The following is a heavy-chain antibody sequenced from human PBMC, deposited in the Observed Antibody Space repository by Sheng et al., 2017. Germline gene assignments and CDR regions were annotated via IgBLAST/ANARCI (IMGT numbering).Heavy chain of an antibody. D-gene: IGHD3-10*01. J-gene: IGHJ2*01. Sequence: QVQLVESGGGVVQPGRSLRLSCAASGFTFSSYAMHWVRQAPGKGLEWVAVISYDGSNKYYADSVKGRFTISRDNSKNTLYLQMNSLRAEDTAVYYCARVGVDMVRGVSGLWYFDLWGRGTLVTVSS. CDR3: ARVGVDMVRGVSGLWYFDL. CDR1: GFTFSSYA. CDR2: ISYDGSNK. V-gene: IGHV3-30*04.